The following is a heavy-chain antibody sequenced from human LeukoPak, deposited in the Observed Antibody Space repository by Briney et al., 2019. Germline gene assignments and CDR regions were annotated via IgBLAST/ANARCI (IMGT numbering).Heavy chain of an antibody. CDR1: GFTFSSYS. J-gene: IGHJ4*02. V-gene: IGHV3-21*04. D-gene: IGHD2-15*01. CDR3: ANGDGRVAALDY. CDR2: ISSSSSYI. Sequence: GGSLRLSCAASGFTFSSYSMNWVRQAPGKGLEWVSSISSSSSYIYYADSVKGRFTVSRDNSKNTLYLQMNSLRAEDTAVYYCANGDGRVAALDYWGQGTLVTVSS.